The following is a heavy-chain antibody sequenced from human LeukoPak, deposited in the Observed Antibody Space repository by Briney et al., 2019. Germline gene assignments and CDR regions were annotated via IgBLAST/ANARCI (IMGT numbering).Heavy chain of an antibody. D-gene: IGHD6-19*01. J-gene: IGHJ4*02. CDR1: GFIVSSHY. Sequence: GGSLRLSCAASGFIVSSHYMSWVRQAPGKGLEWVAVIYSGGDTYYADSVKGRFTISRDNSKNMIYLEMSSLKAEDTAVYYCAKERSLEIAVAGTVFDYWGQGTLVTVSS. CDR3: AKERSLEIAVAGTVFDY. V-gene: IGHV3-66*01. CDR2: IYSGGDT.